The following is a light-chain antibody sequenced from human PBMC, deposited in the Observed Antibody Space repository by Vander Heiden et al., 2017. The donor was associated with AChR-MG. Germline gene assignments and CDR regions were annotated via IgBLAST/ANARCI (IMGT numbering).Light chain of an antibody. CDR3: QTWGTGVAV. J-gene: IGLJ1*01. V-gene: IGLV4-69*02. CDR2: LNSDGSH. Sequence: QLVLTHSPSASASLGASVKLTCTLSSGHSSYAIAWHQQQPEKGPRYLMRLNSDGSHSKGDGIPDRFSGSSSGAERYLTISSLQSEDEADYYCQTWGTGVAVFGTGTKVTVL. CDR1: SGHSSYA.